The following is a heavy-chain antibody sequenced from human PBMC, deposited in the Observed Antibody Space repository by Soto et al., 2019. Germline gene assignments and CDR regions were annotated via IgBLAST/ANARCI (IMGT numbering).Heavy chain of an antibody. Sequence: PSETLSLTCSVSGGSISRYYWGWIRQPPGKGLEWIGYIYYSGSTNYNPSLKSRVTISVDTSRNQFSLKLNSVAAADTAVYFCARATYYSDTGGSPPLDYWGQGTLVTVSS. CDR2: IYYSGST. D-gene: IGHD3-22*01. V-gene: IGHV4-59*08. CDR3: ARATYYSDTGGSPPLDY. J-gene: IGHJ4*02. CDR1: GGSISRYY.